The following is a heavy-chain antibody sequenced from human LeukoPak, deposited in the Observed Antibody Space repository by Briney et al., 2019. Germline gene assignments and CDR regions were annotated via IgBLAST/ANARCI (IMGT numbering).Heavy chain of an antibody. Sequence: GGSLRLSCAASGFTVSSNYMSWVRQAPGKGLEWVSILYSGGSTHYADSVRGRFTVSRDNSKNTLYLEMNSLRVEDTAMYYCAREGGLTEGGFDYWGQGTLVTVS. CDR3: AREGGLTEGGFDY. V-gene: IGHV3-66*01. CDR1: GFTVSSNY. J-gene: IGHJ4*02. D-gene: IGHD1-14*01. CDR2: LYSGGST.